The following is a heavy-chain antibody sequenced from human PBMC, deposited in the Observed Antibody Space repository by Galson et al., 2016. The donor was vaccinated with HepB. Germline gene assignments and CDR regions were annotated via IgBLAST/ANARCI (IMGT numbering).Heavy chain of an antibody. V-gene: IGHV3-23*01. D-gene: IGHD2-15*01. CDR1: GFTFGNYV. Sequence: SLRLSCAASGFTFGNYVMSWVRQAPGKGLEWVSSITHIGGNTYYADSVKGRFTISRDNAKNTLYLQMNSLRAEDTALYYCARGDLRGAAGPEVAYWGQGTLATGST. J-gene: IGHJ4*02. CDR3: ARGDLRGAAGPEVAY. CDR2: ITHIGGNT.